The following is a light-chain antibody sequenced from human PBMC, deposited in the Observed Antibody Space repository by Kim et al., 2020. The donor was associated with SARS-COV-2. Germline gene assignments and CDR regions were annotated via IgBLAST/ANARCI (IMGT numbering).Light chain of an antibody. J-gene: IGKJ1*01. CDR1: QSVSSY. V-gene: IGKV3-11*01. Sequence: EIVLTQSPATLSLSPGERATLSCRASQSVSSYLAWYQQKPGQAPRLLIYDASNRATGIPARFSGSGSGTDFTLTISSLEPEDFAVYYCQQRSNWPRTFGQGTKGGYQT. CDR3: QQRSNWPRT. CDR2: DAS.